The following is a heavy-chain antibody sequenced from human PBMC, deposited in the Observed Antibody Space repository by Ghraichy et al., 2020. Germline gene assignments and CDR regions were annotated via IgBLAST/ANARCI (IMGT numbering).Heavy chain of an antibody. CDR1: DFLFSSYA. Sequence: LSLTCAASDFLFSSYAMNWVRQAPGKGLEWVSFISGSGGTIYYADSVKGRFTNSRDNAKKTLYLQMNSLRVEDTARYYCVRDRYNSGSQPRIFYFDYSCQATLPPVPS. J-gene: IGHJ4*02. CDR3: VRDRYNSGSQPRIFYFDY. V-gene: IGHV3-48*03. D-gene: IGHD6-19*01. CDR2: ISGSGGTI.